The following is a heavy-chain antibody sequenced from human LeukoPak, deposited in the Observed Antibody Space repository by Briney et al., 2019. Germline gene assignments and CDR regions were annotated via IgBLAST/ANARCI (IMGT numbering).Heavy chain of an antibody. CDR2: INPNIGDT. J-gene: IGHJ4*02. Sequence: GASVKDSCKASGYTFTGYYMHWVRQAPGQGLEWMGWINPNIGDTNYAQKFQGRVTMTRDTSISTAYMELSRLRFDDTAVYYCARINSSRWYDFWGQGTLVTVSS. CDR3: ARINSSRWYDF. CDR1: GYTFTGYY. V-gene: IGHV1-2*02. D-gene: IGHD6-13*01.